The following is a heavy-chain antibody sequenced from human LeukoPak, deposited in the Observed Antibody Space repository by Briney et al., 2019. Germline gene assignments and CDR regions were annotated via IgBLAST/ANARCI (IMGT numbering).Heavy chain of an antibody. Sequence: GSSVKVSCKASGGTFSSYAISWVRQAPGQGLEWMGGIIPIFGTANYAQKFQGRVTITADESTSTAYMELSSLRSEDTAVYYCARGVYEYCGGDCYSDYWGQGTLVTVSS. CDR3: ARGVYEYCGGDCYSDY. D-gene: IGHD2-21*02. V-gene: IGHV1-69*01. CDR1: GGTFSSYA. CDR2: IIPIFGTA. J-gene: IGHJ4*02.